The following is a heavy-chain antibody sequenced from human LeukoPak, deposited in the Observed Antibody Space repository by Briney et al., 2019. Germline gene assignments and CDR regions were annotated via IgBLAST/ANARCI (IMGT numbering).Heavy chain of an antibody. D-gene: IGHD5-18*01. CDR3: ARDPTRGYSYGLTDY. V-gene: IGHV1-2*02. CDR1: GYTFTAYY. CDR2: INPISGGT. J-gene: IGHJ4*02. Sequence: GASVKVSCKASGYTFTAYYMHWVRQAPGQGLEWMGWINPISGGTNYAQNFQGRVTMTRDTSISTAYMELSSLRSEDTAVYYCARDPTRGYSYGLTDYWGQGTLVTVSS.